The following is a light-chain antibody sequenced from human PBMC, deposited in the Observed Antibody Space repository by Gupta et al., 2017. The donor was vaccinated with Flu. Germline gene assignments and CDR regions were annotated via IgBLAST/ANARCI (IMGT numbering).Light chain of an antibody. J-gene: IGKJ3*01. CDR2: GAS. CDR1: QSVSSSY. CDR3: QQYGSSPFT. Sequence: GTLSLSPGERATLSCRASQSVSSSYLAWYQQKPGQAPRLLIYGASSRATGIPDRFSGSGSGTXFTLTIXRLEPQDFAVYYCQQYGSSPFTFGXGTKVDIK. V-gene: IGKV3-20*01.